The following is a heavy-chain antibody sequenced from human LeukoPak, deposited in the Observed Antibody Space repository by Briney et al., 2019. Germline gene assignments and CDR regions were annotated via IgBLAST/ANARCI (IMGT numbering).Heavy chain of an antibody. CDR3: ARDRRWRWRRNTADYYYYYMDV. V-gene: IGHV1-2*02. CDR1: GYTFTSYY. Sequence: ASVKVSCKASGYTFTSYYMHWVRQAPGQGLEWMGWINPNSGGTNYAQKFQGRVTMTRDTSISTAYMELSRLRSDDTAVYYCARDRRWRWRRNTADYYYYYMDVWGKGTTVTISS. CDR2: INPNSGGT. J-gene: IGHJ6*03. D-gene: IGHD5-24*01.